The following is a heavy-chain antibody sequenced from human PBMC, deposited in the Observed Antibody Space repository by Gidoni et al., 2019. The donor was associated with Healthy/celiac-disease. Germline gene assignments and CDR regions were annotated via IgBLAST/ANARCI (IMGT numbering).Heavy chain of an antibody. CDR2: ISSSSSYI. CDR3: ARGTRSGYYYYY. D-gene: IGHD3-22*01. Sequence: EVQLVESGGGLVKPGGSLRLSCAASGFTFSSYSMNWVRQAPGKGLEWVSSISSSSSYIYYADSVKGRFTISRDNAKNSLYLQMNSLRAEDTAVYYCARGTRSGYYYYYWGQGTLVTVSS. CDR1: GFTFSSYS. V-gene: IGHV3-21*01. J-gene: IGHJ4*02.